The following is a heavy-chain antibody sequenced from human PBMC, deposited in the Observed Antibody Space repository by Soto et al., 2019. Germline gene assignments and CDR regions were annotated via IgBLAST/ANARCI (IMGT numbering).Heavy chain of an antibody. CDR2: INSDGSTI. CDR3: VRDRGYPDSFDI. CDR1: GFNFGPFW. V-gene: IGHV3-74*01. D-gene: IGHD3-10*01. J-gene: IGHJ3*02. Sequence: EAHLVESGGGLVQPGGSLRLSCAASGFNFGPFWMHWVRQTPGKGLVWVSHINSDGSTIVYADSVKGRFTISRDNAKNTLYLQMNSLRVDDTPVYFCVRDRGYPDSFDIWGQGTMVTVS.